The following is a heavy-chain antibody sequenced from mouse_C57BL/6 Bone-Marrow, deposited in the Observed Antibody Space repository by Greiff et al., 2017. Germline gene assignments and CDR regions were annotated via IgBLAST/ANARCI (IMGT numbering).Heavy chain of an antibody. CDR3: ARGSNYGEYYFDY. CDR2: FHPYNDDT. D-gene: IGHD2-5*01. Sequence: VQLQESGAELVKPGASVTMSCKASGYTFTTYPIEWMKQNHGKSLEWIGNFHPYNDDTKYNEKFKGKATLTVEKSSSTVYLELSRLTSDDSAVYYCARGSNYGEYYFDYWGQGTTLTVSS. V-gene: IGHV1-47*01. J-gene: IGHJ2*01. CDR1: GYTFTTYP.